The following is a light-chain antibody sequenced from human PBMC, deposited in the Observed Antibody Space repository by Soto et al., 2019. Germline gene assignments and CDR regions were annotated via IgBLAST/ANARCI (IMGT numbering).Light chain of an antibody. CDR1: SSDVGGYNY. V-gene: IGLV2-14*03. J-gene: IGLJ1*01. CDR3: SSYTSSSSLGV. CDR2: EVS. Sequence: QSALTQPASVSGSPGQWITISCTGTSSDVGGYNYVSWYQQHPGKAPKLMISEVSNRPSGVSNRFSGSKSGNTAYLTISGLQAEDEADYYCSSYTSSSSLGVFGTGTKLTVL.